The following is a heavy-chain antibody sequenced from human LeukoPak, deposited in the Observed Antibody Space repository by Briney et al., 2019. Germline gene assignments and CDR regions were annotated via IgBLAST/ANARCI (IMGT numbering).Heavy chain of an antibody. CDR1: GGSISSYY. V-gene: IGHV4-59*01. Sequence: SETLSLTCTVSGGSISSYYWSWIRQPPGKGLEWIGHIYYSGSTNYNPSLKSRVTISVDTSKNQSSLKLSSVTAADTAVYYCARWRIYSGSYEHYWGQGTLVTVSS. J-gene: IGHJ4*02. CDR2: IYYSGST. CDR3: ARWRIYSGSYEHY. D-gene: IGHD1-26*01.